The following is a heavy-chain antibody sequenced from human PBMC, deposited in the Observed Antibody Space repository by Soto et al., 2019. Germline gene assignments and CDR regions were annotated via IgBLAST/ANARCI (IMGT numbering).Heavy chain of an antibody. CDR3: VEDNNWADPG. CDR2: ISGNGDTT. J-gene: IGHJ4*02. V-gene: IGHV3-23*01. Sequence: GGSLRLSCAVSGFIFSSNAMTWVRQPPGKGLEWVSIISGNGDTTYYPDSVKGRFTVSRDNSKNTVFLQMNSLRVEDTAMYYCVEDNNWADPGWGQGTQVTVSS. CDR1: GFIFSSNA. D-gene: IGHD3-16*01.